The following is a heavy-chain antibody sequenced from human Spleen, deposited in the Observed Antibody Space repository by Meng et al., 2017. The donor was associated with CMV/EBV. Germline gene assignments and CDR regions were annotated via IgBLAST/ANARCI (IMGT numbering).Heavy chain of an antibody. D-gene: IGHD3-10*01. V-gene: IGHV3-48*04. J-gene: IGHJ2*01. CDR2: ISSSSSTI. Sequence: GESLKISCAASGFTFSSYSMNWVRQAPGKGLEWVSYISSSSSTIYYADSVEGRFTISRDNSKGSLYLQMNRLTAEDTAVYYCAASGSENWYFDLWGRGTLVTVSS. CDR1: GFTFSSYS. CDR3: AASGSENWYFDL.